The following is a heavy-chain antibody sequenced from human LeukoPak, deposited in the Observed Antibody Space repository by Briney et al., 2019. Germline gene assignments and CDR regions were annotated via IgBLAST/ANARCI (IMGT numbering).Heavy chain of an antibody. D-gene: IGHD2-15*01. CDR2: IQSDGSKT. V-gene: IGHV3-30*02. CDR1: GFSFSNYG. J-gene: IGHJ6*01. CDR3: AKRYCKCDTCRSDMVS. Sequence: GGSLRLSCAASGFSFSNYGMHWVRHPPGKGMEWVAFIQSDGSKTYSADSVKGRFTISRDNPSNTLYLQMDRLRPEDPGVCYCAKRYCKCDTCRSDMVSWGEGTTVTVST.